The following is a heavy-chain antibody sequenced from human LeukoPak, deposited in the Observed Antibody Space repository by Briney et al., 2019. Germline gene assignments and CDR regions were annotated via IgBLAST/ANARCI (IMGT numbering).Heavy chain of an antibody. CDR1: GFTFSSYA. J-gene: IGHJ4*02. CDR3: AKDRGKLSQDYYFDY. CDR2: ISYDGSNK. D-gene: IGHD3-10*01. Sequence: GRSLRLSCAASGFTFSSYAMHWVRQAPGKGLEWVAVISYDGSNKYYADSVKGRFTISRDNSKNTLYLQMNSLRAEDTAVYYCAKDRGKLSQDYYFDYWGQGTLVTVSS. V-gene: IGHV3-30-3*01.